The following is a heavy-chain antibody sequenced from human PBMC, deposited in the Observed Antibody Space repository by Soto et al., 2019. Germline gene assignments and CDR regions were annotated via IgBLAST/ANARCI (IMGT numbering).Heavy chain of an antibody. CDR2: ISSSSTI. CDR3: ARISVTTVDRMSDDY. D-gene: IGHD4-17*01. Sequence: GGSLRLSCAASGFTFSSYSMNWVRQAPGKGLEWVSYISSSSTIYYADSVKGRFTISRDNAKNSLYLQMNSLRAEDTAVYYCARISVTTVDRMSDDYWGQGTLVTVSS. CDR1: GFTFSSYS. J-gene: IGHJ4*02. V-gene: IGHV3-48*01.